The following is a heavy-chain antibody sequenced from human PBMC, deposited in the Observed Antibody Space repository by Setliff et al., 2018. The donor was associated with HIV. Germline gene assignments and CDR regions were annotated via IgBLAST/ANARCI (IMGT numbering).Heavy chain of an antibody. V-gene: IGHV1-2*02. J-gene: IGHJ4*02. CDR3: VTSPGSFTSVDETEAGDY. Sequence: RASVKVSCKAPGNSFNGDFLNWVRQAPGQGLEWMGNIKLSSGGTKFAQKFLGRVTMTRDPSTNTAFMELRRLNSDDTATYFCVTSPGSFTSVDETEAGDYWGQGTLVTVSS. CDR1: GNSFNGDF. D-gene: IGHD6-25*01. CDR2: IKLSSGGT.